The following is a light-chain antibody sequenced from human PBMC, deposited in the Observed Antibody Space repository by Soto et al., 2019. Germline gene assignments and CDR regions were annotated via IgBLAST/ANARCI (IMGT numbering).Light chain of an antibody. CDR2: GAS. V-gene: IGKV3-20*01. Sequence: EIGLTQSPGTLSLSPGERSTLSCRASQSVSSSYLAWYQQKPGQAPRLLIYGASSRATGIPDRFSGSGSGTDFTLTISRLEPEDFAVYYCQQYGSSLPLTFGGGTKVEIK. CDR1: QSVSSSY. J-gene: IGKJ4*01. CDR3: QQYGSSLPLT.